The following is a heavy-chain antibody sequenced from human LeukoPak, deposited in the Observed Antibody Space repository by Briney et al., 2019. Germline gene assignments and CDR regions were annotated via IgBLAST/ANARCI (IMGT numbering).Heavy chain of an antibody. J-gene: IGHJ4*02. V-gene: IGHV4-38-2*02. Sequence: KASETLSLTCTVSGYSISSGYYWGWIRQPPGKGLEWIGSIYHSGSTYYNPSLKSRVTISVDTSKNQFSLKLSSVTAADTAVYYCAAMVRGVGIMGKFDYWGQGTLVTVSS. CDR1: GYSISSGYY. CDR2: IYHSGST. D-gene: IGHD3-10*01. CDR3: AAMVRGVGIMGKFDY.